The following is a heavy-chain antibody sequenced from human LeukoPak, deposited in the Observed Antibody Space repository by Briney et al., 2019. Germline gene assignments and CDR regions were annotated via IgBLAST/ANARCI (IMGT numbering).Heavy chain of an antibody. V-gene: IGHV3-53*01. CDR1: GLTVTDNY. CDR3: ARTNPVYGDFDY. CDR2: IFPDGRT. D-gene: IGHD4-17*01. Sequence: PGGSLRLSCAASGLTVTDNYFSWVRQAPGKGLEWVSVIFPDGRTYHPDSVKGRFPFSRDNSKNTLLLQMNSLRADDTALYHCARTNPVYGDFDYWGQGILVTVSS. J-gene: IGHJ4*02.